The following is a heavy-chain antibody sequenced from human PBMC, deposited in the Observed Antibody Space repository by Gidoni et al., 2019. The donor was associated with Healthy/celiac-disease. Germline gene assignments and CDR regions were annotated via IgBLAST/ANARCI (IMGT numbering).Heavy chain of an antibody. Sequence: EVQLVESGGGLVQPGGSLRHSCAASGFTISSYWRSWVRQAPGKGLEWVAKIKQDGEKKYYVDSVKGRFTISRDNAKNSLYLQMNSLRADDTAVYYCAREWYYDILTGYSNWFDPWGQGTLVTVSS. CDR1: GFTISSYW. CDR3: AREWYYDILTGYSNWFDP. J-gene: IGHJ5*02. D-gene: IGHD3-9*01. V-gene: IGHV3-7*03. CDR2: IKQDGEKK.